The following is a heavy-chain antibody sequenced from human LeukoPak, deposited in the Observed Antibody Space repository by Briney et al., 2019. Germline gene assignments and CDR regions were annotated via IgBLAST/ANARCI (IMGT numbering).Heavy chain of an antibody. V-gene: IGHV3-9*01. J-gene: IGHJ6*02. CDR3: AKDQRGSSYYYYYGMDV. CDR1: GFTFDDYA. Sequence: GGSLRLSCAASGFTFDDYAMHWVRQAPGKGLEWVSGISWNSGSIGYADSVKGRFTISRDHAENSLYLQMNSLRAEDTALYYCAKDQRGSSYYYYYGMDVWGQGTTVTVSS. D-gene: IGHD6-6*01. CDR2: ISWNSGSI.